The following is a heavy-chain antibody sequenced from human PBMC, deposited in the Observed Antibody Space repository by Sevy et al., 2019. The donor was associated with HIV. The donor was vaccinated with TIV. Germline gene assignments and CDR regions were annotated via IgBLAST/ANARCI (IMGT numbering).Heavy chain of an antibody. J-gene: IGHJ4*02. CDR2: ISYDGSSK. CDR1: GFTFSSHA. Sequence: LRLSCAASGFTFSSHAMHWVRQAPGKGLEWVAAISYDGSSKYYADSVKGRFTISRDDSKNTLYLQMISLRAGDTAVYYCSRDGGYSVNFLPSGYWGQGTLVTVSS. V-gene: IGHV3-30-3*01. D-gene: IGHD3-10*02. CDR3: SRDGGYSVNFLPSGY.